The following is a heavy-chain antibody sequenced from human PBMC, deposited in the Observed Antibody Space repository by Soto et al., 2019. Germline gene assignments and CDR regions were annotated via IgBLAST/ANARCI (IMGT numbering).Heavy chain of an antibody. CDR2: IYYSGST. CDR3: ARVWGGAFDF. V-gene: IGHV4-59*01. Sequence: SETLSLTCTVSGGSISSYYWSWIRQPPGKGLEWIGYIYYSGSTNNNPSLKSRVTISVDTSKNQFSLKLSSVTAADTAVYYCARVWGGAFDFWGQGTMVTVSS. J-gene: IGHJ3*01. D-gene: IGHD3-10*01. CDR1: GGSISSYY.